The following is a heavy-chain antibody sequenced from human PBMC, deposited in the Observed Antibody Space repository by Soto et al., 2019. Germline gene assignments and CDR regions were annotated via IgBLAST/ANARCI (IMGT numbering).Heavy chain of an antibody. CDR3: ASPFSSGWPYYYYGMDV. Sequence: SETLSLSCAVYGGSFSGYDWSWIRQPPGKGLEWIGEINHSGSTNYNPSLKSRVTISVDTSKNQFSLKLSSVTAADTAVYYCASPFSSGWPYYYYGMDVWGQGTTVT. CDR2: INHSGST. D-gene: IGHD6-19*01. J-gene: IGHJ6*02. CDR1: GGSFSGYD. V-gene: IGHV4-34*01.